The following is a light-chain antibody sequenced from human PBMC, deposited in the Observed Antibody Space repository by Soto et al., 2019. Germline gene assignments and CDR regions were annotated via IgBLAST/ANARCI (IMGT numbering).Light chain of an antibody. CDR2: QAS. CDR1: QSINNW. J-gene: IGKJ3*01. CDR3: QQYNTSPFT. Sequence: IQMTQSPSTLSASVGDRVTITCRASQSINNWLAWYQQKLGKAPKLLIYQASTLESGVPSRCSGGGSGTEFTLTISSLQPDDFAAYYCQQYNTSPFTFGPGTKVDI. V-gene: IGKV1-5*03.